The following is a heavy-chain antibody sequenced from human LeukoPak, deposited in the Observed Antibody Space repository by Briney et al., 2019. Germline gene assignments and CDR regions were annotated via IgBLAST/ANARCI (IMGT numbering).Heavy chain of an antibody. V-gene: IGHV4-38-2*01. CDR1: GYSISSGYY. CDR3: ARGTSIWGSYRSDALDI. D-gene: IGHD3-16*02. CDR2: IYYSVST. Sequence: SETLSLTCAVSGYSISSGYYWGWIRQAPGKGLEGIGRIYYSVSTYYNPSLKSRVTISVDTSKNQVYLKLSAVTPADTALYYCARGTSIWGSYRSDALDIWGQGTMVTVSS. J-gene: IGHJ3*02.